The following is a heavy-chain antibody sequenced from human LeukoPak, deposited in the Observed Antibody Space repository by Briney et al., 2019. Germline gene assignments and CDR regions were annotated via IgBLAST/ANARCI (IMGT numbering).Heavy chain of an antibody. V-gene: IGHV1-2*02. CDR3: ATPGGLDSNYIFDY. J-gene: IGHJ4*02. CDR1: VYTFTVYY. D-gene: IGHD4-11*01. Sequence: ASVTVSFTSSVYTFTVYYMHWVRQAPGQGLEWLGWINPNSGGTNYAQKFQGRVTMTRDTSISTAYMELSRLRSDDTAVYYCATPGGLDSNYIFDYWGQGTLVTVSS. CDR2: INPNSGGT.